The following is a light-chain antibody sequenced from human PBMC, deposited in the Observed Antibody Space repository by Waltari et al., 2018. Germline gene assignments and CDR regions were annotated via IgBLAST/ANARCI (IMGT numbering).Light chain of an antibody. CDR1: SGHSSYA. CDR2: VNSDGSH. V-gene: IGLV4-69*01. Sequence: QLVLTQSPSAPASLGASVKLTCTLSSGHSSYAIAWHQQQPEKGPRYLMKVNSDGSHKKGDGIPDRFSGSSSGTERYLTISSLQSEDEADYYCQTWGTGIQVFGGGTKLTVL. CDR3: QTWGTGIQV. J-gene: IGLJ2*01.